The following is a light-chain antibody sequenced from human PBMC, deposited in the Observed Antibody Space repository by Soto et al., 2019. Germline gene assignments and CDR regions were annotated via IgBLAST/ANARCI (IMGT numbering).Light chain of an antibody. CDR1: QSVTNY. V-gene: IGKV3-11*01. Sequence: EIVLTQSPATLSLSPGERATRSCRASQSVTNYLAWYQQKAGQAPRLLIYETIHRATGIPARFSGSGSGTDFTLTISSLEPEDFAVYYCQHRSHWLITFGQGTRLEIK. CDR2: ETI. J-gene: IGKJ5*01. CDR3: QHRSHWLIT.